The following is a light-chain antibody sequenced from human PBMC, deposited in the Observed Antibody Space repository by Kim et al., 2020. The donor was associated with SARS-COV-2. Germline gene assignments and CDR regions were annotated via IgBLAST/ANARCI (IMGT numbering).Light chain of an antibody. Sequence: PGQSFTISCTGPSSDVGDYNYVSWYQLHPGTAPKLIIHEVNKRPSGVPDRFSGSKSGNTASLTVSGLQAEDEADYYCSSFALSNIVFGGGTQLTVL. J-gene: IGLJ3*02. CDR3: SSFALSNIV. CDR1: SSDVGDYNY. V-gene: IGLV2-8*01. CDR2: EVN.